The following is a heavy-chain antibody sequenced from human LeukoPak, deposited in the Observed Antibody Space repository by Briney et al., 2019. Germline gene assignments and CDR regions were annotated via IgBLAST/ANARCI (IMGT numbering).Heavy chain of an antibody. D-gene: IGHD2-15*01. J-gene: IGHJ4*02. CDR1: GGSISSSSYY. CDR2: IYYSGST. CDR3: ARHYWDIVVVVAAHFDY. Sequence: SETLSLTCTVSGGSISSSSYYWGWIRQPPGKGLEWIGSIYYSGSTYYNPSLKSRVTISVDTSKNQFSLKLSSVTAADTAVYYCARHYWDIVVVVAAHFDYWGQGTLVTVSS. V-gene: IGHV4-39*01.